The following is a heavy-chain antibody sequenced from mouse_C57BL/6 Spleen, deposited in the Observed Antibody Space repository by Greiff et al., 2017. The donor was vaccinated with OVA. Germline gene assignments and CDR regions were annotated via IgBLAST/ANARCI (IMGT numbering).Heavy chain of an antibody. Sequence: EVQRVESGTVLARPGASVKMSCKTSGYTFTSYWMHWVKQRPGQGLEWIGAIYPGNSDTSYNQKFKGKAKLTAVTSASTAYMELSSLTNEDSAVYYCTREDYGSSLRAMDYWGQGTSVTVSS. V-gene: IGHV1-5*01. CDR2: IYPGNSDT. D-gene: IGHD1-1*01. CDR1: GYTFTSYW. J-gene: IGHJ4*01. CDR3: TREDYGSSLRAMDY.